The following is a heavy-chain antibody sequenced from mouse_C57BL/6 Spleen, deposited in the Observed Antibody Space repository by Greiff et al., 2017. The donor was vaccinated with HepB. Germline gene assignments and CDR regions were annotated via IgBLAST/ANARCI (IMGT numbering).Heavy chain of an antibody. CDR3: ARSPGVPWFAY. V-gene: IGHV1-64*01. J-gene: IGHJ3*01. D-gene: IGHD1-1*02. CDR2: IHPNSGST. Sequence: QVQLQQPGAELVKPGASVKLSCKASGYTFTSYWMHWVKQRPGQGLEWIGMIHPNSGSTNYNEKFKSKATLTVDKSSSTAYMQLSSLTSEDSAVYYCARSPGVPWFAYWGQGTLVTVSA. CDR1: GYTFTSYW.